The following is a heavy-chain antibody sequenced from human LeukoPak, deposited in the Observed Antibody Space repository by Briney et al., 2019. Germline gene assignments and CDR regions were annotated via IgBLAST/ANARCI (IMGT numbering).Heavy chain of an antibody. Sequence: SETLSLTCTVSGGSISSSSYYWGWIRQPPGKRLEWIGSIYYSGSTYYNPSLKSRVTISVDTSKNQFSLKLGSVTAADTAVYYCARDPGFDWLLSPYYFDYWGQGTLVTVSS. CDR2: IYYSGST. CDR1: GGSISSSSYY. J-gene: IGHJ4*02. CDR3: ARDPGFDWLLSPYYFDY. D-gene: IGHD3-9*01. V-gene: IGHV4-39*07.